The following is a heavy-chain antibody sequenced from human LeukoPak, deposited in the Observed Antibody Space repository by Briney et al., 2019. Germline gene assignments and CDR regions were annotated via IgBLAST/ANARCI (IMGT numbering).Heavy chain of an antibody. CDR2: IYYSGST. Sequence: PSETLSLTCTVSGVSVSSGSYYWSWLRQPPGKGLEWIGYIYYSGSTNYNPSLKSRVTILLDTSKNQFSLKLSSVTAADTAVYYCARVKGSSSWLNWLDPWGQGTLVTVSS. D-gene: IGHD2-2*01. CDR3: ARVKGSSSWLNWLDP. J-gene: IGHJ5*02. CDR1: GVSVSSGSYY. V-gene: IGHV4-61*01.